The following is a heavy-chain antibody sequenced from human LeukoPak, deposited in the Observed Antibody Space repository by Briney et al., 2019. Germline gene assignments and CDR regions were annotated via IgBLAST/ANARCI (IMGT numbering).Heavy chain of an antibody. Sequence: QTLSLTCAISGDSVSSNSASWNWIRQSPSRGLEWLGRTYYRPKWYSEYAGSVRGRITINADTSKNQFSLQLYSVTPDDTAVYYCARDAGWEILHAFDIWGQGTMVTVSS. CDR2: TYYRPKWYS. CDR1: GDSVSSNSAS. D-gene: IGHD1-26*01. J-gene: IGHJ3*02. CDR3: ARDAGWEILHAFDI. V-gene: IGHV6-1*01.